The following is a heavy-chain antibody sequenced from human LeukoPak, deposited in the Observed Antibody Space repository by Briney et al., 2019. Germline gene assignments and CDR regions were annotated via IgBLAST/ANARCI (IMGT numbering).Heavy chain of an antibody. D-gene: IGHD3-10*01. CDR3: VRVPLSRGSYYFDY. J-gene: IGHJ4*02. V-gene: IGHV4-61*02. CDR1: GGSISRGNYY. Sequence: SQTLSLTCTVSGGSISRGNYYWNWIRQPAGKGLEWIGRIYISGSTNYNPSLKSRVTISVDASKNQYSLKLSSVTAADTAVYYCVRVPLSRGSYYFDYWGQGTLVTVSS. CDR2: IYISGST.